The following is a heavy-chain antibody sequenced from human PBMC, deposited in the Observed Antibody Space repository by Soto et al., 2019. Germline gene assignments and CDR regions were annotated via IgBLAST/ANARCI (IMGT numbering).Heavy chain of an antibody. Sequence: PGGPMRPSCATTGFTVSTYGMHWVRQDPGKGLEWVAVIWYDGSNKYYADSVKGRFTISRDNSKNTLYLQMNSLRAEDTAVYYCARDLPKGYDFWSRSPNYYGMDVWGQGT. V-gene: IGHV3-33*01. CDR1: GFTVSTYG. CDR3: ARDLPKGYDFWSRSPNYYGMDV. J-gene: IGHJ6*02. CDR2: IWYDGSNK. D-gene: IGHD3-3*01.